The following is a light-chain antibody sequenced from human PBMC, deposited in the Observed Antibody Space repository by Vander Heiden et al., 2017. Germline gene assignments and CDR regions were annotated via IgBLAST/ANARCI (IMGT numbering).Light chain of an antibody. J-gene: IGKJ1*01. CDR2: WAS. CDR3: QQCYGAPLT. V-gene: IGKV4-1*01. CDR1: QSVLFIYDNRNY. Sequence: DILMAQSLDSLAVSLGESATINRKSSQSVLFIYDNRNYLTWYQQKPGQSPKLLFSWASTLQSGVPDRFSGSGSGTDFTLTIGSLQADDVAIYHCQQCYGAPLTFGQGTKVEI.